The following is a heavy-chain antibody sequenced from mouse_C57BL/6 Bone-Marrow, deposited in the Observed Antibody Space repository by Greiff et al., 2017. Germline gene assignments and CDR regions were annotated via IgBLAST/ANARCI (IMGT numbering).Heavy chain of an antibody. D-gene: IGHD2-2*01. V-gene: IGHV1-9*01. Sequence: QVQLQQSGAELMKPGASVKLSCKATGYTFTGYWIEWVKQRPGHGLEWIGEILPGSGSTNYNEKFKGKATFTADTSSNTAYMQLSSLTTEDSAIYYCARGGVGLRRRGDYYAMDYWGQGTSVTVSS. CDR3: ARGGVGLRRRGDYYAMDY. CDR1: GYTFTGYW. CDR2: ILPGSGST. J-gene: IGHJ4*01.